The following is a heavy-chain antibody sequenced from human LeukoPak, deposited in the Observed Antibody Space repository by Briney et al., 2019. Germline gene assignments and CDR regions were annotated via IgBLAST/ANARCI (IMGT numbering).Heavy chain of an antibody. J-gene: IGHJ3*02. CDR2: INPNTGDT. D-gene: IGHD3-16*02. Sequence: ASVKVSCKASGYTFSGYYMHWVRQAPGQGLEWTAWINPNTGDTNYPQKFQGRVTMTRDTSIRTVYMELTRVTSDDTAVYYCARAGSVWGSYRHDAFDIWGQGTMVTVSS. CDR1: GYTFSGYY. CDR3: ARAGSVWGSYRHDAFDI. V-gene: IGHV1-2*02.